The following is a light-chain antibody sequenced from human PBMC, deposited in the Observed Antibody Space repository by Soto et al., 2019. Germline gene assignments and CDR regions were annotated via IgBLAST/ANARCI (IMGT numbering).Light chain of an antibody. V-gene: IGLV2-23*01. Sequence: QSALTQPASVSGSPGQSITISCIGTSSDVGAYDLVSWYQQHPGTAPRLIIYEDLRRPSGIDSRFSGSKSGNTASLTISGPRAEDGGNYHCCPHAGNRIFVFGGGTKVTAL. CDR1: SSDVGAYDL. J-gene: IGLJ2*01. CDR2: EDL. CDR3: CPHAGNRIFV.